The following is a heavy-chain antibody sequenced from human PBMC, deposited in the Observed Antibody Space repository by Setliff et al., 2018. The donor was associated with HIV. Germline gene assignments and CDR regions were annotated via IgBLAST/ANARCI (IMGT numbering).Heavy chain of an antibody. CDR1: GGSISSSSYY. V-gene: IGHV4-39*01. D-gene: IGHD6-19*01. CDR2: IYYSGST. CDR3: ASPASGGSSGQYHY. J-gene: IGHJ4*02. Sequence: KSSETLSLTCTVSGGSISSSSYYWGWIRQPPGKGLEWIGSIYYSGSTYYNPSLKSRVTISVGTSKNQFSLKLSSVTAADTAVYYCASPASGGSSGQYHYWGQGTLVTVSS.